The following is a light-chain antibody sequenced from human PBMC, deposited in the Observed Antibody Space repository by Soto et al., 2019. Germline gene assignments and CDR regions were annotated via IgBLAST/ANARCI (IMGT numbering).Light chain of an antibody. CDR2: EVS. Sequence: QSALTQPPSASGSPGQSVTISCTGTSSDVGGYNFVSWYQQHPGKAPKLIIYEVSKRPSGVPDRFSGSKSGNTASLTVSGLRAEDEADYYCSSYAGSSTCVFGTGTKVTVL. J-gene: IGLJ1*01. CDR1: SSDVGGYNF. V-gene: IGLV2-8*01. CDR3: SSYAGSSTCV.